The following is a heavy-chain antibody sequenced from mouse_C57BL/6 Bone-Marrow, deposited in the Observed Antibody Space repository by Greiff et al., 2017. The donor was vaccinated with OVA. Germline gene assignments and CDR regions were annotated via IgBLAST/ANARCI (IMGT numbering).Heavy chain of an antibody. CDR2: INSDGGST. CDR1: GFPFSSYA. J-gene: IGHJ4*01. D-gene: IGHD2-5*01. V-gene: IGHV5-12-1*01. Sequence: EVQLVESGGGLVKPGGSLKLSCAASGFPFSSYAMSWVRQTPEKRLELVAAINSDGGSTYYPDTMERRFIISRDNTKKTLYLQMSSLRSEDTALYYCARRKDYSNSMDYWGQGTSVTVSS. CDR3: ARRKDYSNSMDY.